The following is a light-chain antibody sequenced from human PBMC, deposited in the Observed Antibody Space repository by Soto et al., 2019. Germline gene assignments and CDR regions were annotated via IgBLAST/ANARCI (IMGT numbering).Light chain of an antibody. Sequence: DIQMTQSPPSLSASVGDRVTITCRASQYISNYLNWYQQKPGKAPKVLIYESSNLEAGVPSRFSGSGSETEFTFTISSLQPEDIATYYCQQYDNLPLTFGPGTKVDIK. CDR2: ESS. J-gene: IGKJ3*01. CDR1: QYISNY. CDR3: QQYDNLPLT. V-gene: IGKV1-33*01.